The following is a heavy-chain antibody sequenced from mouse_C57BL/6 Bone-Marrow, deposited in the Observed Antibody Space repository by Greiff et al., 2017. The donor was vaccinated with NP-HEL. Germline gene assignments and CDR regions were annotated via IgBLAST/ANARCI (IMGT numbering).Heavy chain of an antibody. CDR3: ARWGSSLFDY. J-gene: IGHJ2*01. CDR2: IYPGSGNT. CDR1: GYTFTDYY. V-gene: IGHV1-76*01. Sequence: QVHVKQSGAELVRPGASVKLSCKASGYTFTDYYINWVKQRPGQGLEWIARIYPGSGNTYYNEKFKGKATLTAEKSSSTAYMQLSSLTSEDSAVYFCARWGSSLFDYWGQGTTLTVSS. D-gene: IGHD1-1*01.